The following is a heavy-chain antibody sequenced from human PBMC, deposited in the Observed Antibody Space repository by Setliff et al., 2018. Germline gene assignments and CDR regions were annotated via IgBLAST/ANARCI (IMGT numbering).Heavy chain of an antibody. Sequence: LRLSCAASGFSFRTFSMHWVRQAPGKGLEWVSSISPDSIHIYYADSVKGRFTISRDNARDSLYLHMNSLGAEDTAVYYCARSPANGGHDAFDIWGQGTMVT. CDR1: GFSFRTFS. CDR3: ARSPANGGHDAFDI. D-gene: IGHD6-25*01. V-gene: IGHV3-21*01. J-gene: IGHJ3*02. CDR2: ISPDSIHI.